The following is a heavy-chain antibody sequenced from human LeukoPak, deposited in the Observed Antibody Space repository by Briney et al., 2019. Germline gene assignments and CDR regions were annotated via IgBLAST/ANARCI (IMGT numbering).Heavy chain of an antibody. V-gene: IGHV3-53*01. D-gene: IGHD5-24*01. Sequence: GGSLRLSCEASGFTFSSYWMNWVRQVPGKGLEWVSVIYTDGSTYYADSVKGRFTISRDISRNTVHLQMDSLRAGDTAVYYCARDPHGYNSYFDYWGQGTLVTVSS. J-gene: IGHJ4*02. CDR3: ARDPHGYNSYFDY. CDR1: GFTFSSYW. CDR2: IYTDGST.